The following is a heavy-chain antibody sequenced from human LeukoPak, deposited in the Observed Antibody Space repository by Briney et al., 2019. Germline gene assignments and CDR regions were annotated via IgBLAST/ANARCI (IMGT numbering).Heavy chain of an antibody. CDR1: GGSISSYY. D-gene: IGHD6-13*01. CDR3: ARGSSSWPYYFDY. Sequence: PSETLSLTCTVSGGSISSYYWNWIRQPPGMGLEWIGNINYSGSTNYNPSLKSRVTISVDTSKNQFSLKVSSVSAADTAVYYCARGSSSWPYYFDYWGQGTLVTASS. V-gene: IGHV4-59*01. J-gene: IGHJ4*02. CDR2: INYSGST.